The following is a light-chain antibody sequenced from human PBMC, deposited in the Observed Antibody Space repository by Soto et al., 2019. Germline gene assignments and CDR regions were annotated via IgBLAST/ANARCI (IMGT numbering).Light chain of an antibody. CDR2: EVS. V-gene: IGLV2-23*02. CDR3: YTYTGSSYV. CDR1: SSDVGSYNL. Sequence: QSVLTQPASVSGSPGQSITISCTGTSSDVGSYNLVSWYQQHPGKAPKLMIYEVSKRPSGVSNRFSGSKSGNTASLTISGLQAEDEAEYYCYTYTGSSYVFGTGTKVTVL. J-gene: IGLJ1*01.